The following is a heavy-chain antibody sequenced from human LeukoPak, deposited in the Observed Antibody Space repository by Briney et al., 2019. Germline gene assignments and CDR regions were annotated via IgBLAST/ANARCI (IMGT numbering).Heavy chain of an antibody. J-gene: IGHJ5*02. CDR2: IIPIFGTA. V-gene: IGHV1-69*13. CDR3: ARSTRAGYCSSTSCLANWFDP. D-gene: IGHD2-2*01. CDR1: GGTFSSYA. Sequence: SVKVSCKASGGTFSSYAISWVRQAPGQGLEWMGGIIPIFGTANYAQKFQGRVTITADESTSTAYMELSSLRSEDTAVYYCARSTRAGYCSSTSCLANWFDPWGQGTLVTVSS.